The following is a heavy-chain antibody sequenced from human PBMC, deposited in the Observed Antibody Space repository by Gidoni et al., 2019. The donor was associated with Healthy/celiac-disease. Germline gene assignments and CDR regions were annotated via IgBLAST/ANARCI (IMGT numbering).Heavy chain of an antibody. J-gene: IGHJ4*02. CDR3: ASPSLEWYPGVDY. Sequence: QVQLQESGPGLVKPSQTLSLTCTVSGGSISSGGYYWSWIRQHPGKGLEWIGYIYYSGSTYYNPSLKSRVTISVDTSKNQFSLRLSSVTAADTAVYYCASPSLEWYPGVDYWGQGTLVTVSS. V-gene: IGHV4-31*03. D-gene: IGHD3-3*01. CDR2: IYYSGST. CDR1: GGSISSGGYY.